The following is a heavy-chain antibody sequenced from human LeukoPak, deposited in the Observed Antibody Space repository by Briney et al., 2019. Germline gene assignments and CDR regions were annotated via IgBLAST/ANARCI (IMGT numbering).Heavy chain of an antibody. Sequence: ASVKVSCKPSGYTFTSFPINWVRQAPGQGLEWMGWINTTTGNPTYAQGLTGQFVFSLDTSVSTAYLQISSLKAEDTAVYYCATDLKKGDSGCFDYWGQGTLVTVSS. CDR3: ATDLKKGDSGCFDY. J-gene: IGHJ4*02. CDR2: INTTTGNP. V-gene: IGHV7-4-1*02. CDR1: GYTFTSFP. D-gene: IGHD6-19*01.